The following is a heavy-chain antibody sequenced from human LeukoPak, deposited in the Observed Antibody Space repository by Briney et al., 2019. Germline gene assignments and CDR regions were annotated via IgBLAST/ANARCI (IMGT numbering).Heavy chain of an antibody. V-gene: IGHV6-1*01. CDR2: TYYRSKWYN. CDR3: ARASSSSPIYYYYYMDV. J-gene: IGHJ6*03. CDR1: GDSVSSNSAA. Sequence: SQTLSLTCAISGDSVSSNSAAWNWIRQSPSRGLEWLGRTYYRSKWYNDYAVSVKSRITINPDTSKNQFSLKLSSVTAADTAVYYCARASSSSPIYYYYYMDVWGKGTTVTVSS. D-gene: IGHD6-13*01.